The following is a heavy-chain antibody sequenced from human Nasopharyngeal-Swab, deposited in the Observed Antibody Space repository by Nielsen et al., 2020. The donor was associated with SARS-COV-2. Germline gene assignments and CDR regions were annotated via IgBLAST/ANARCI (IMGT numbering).Heavy chain of an antibody. CDR3: ARDYYGSGSYLYYYYGMDV. V-gene: IGHV3-21*01. Sequence: GESLKISCAASGFTFSSYSMNWVRQAPGKGLEWVSSISSSSSYIYYADSEKGRFTISRDNAKNSLYLQMNSLRAEDTAVYYCARDYYGSGSYLYYYYGMDVWGQGTTVTVSS. J-gene: IGHJ6*02. CDR1: GFTFSSYS. D-gene: IGHD3-10*01. CDR2: ISSSSSYI.